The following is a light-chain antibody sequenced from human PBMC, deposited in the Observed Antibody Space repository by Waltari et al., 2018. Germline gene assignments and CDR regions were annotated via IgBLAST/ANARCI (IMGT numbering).Light chain of an antibody. CDR2: GAS. J-gene: IGKJ2*01. CDR1: QSVSSN. V-gene: IGKV3-15*01. Sequence: EIVMTQSPATLSVSPGERATLSCRASQSVSSNLAWYQQKPGQAPRLLIYGASTRATGIRARVSGSGSGTEFTLTISSLQSEDFAVYYCQQYNNWPPYTFGQGTKLEIK. CDR3: QQYNNWPPYT.